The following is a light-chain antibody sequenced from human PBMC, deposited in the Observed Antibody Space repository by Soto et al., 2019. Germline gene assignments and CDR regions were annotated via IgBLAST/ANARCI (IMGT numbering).Light chain of an antibody. CDR3: QQRSKLIP. CDR2: ETS. CDR1: QSVCPY. Sequence: EIVLTQSPATLSLSPGESATLSCRASQSVCPYLAWYQQKPGQAPRLIIYETSNRVTGVPARFSGSGSGTDVTLTINSAEPEDLAIYYCQQRSKLIPFGQGTRLEIK. V-gene: IGKV3-11*01. J-gene: IGKJ5*01.